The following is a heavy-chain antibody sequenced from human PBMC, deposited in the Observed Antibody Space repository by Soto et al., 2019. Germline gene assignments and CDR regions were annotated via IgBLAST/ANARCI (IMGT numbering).Heavy chain of an antibody. Sequence: PGGSLRLSCSASVFTFSNYAMTWVRQAPGKGLEWVSVVTGGDTTYYADSVKGRFTISRDNSKNTLSLQMNSLRAEDTAVYYCARAQYGGNPVPGYWCQGNLVTGSS. J-gene: IGHJ4*02. CDR1: VFTFSNYA. V-gene: IGHV3-23*01. CDR3: ARAQYGGNPVPGY. CDR2: VTGGDTT. D-gene: IGHD2-15*01.